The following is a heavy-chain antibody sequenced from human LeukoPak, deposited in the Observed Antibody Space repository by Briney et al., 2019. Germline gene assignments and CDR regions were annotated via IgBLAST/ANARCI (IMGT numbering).Heavy chain of an antibody. D-gene: IGHD3-10*01. CDR1: GGSISSYY. Sequence: SETLSLPCTVSGGSISSYYWCWIRQPPGKGRECIGYIYYSGSTNYNPSLMSRVTISVDTSKNQFSLRLSSVTAADTAVYYCARVSTYKTAVDYWGQGTLVTVSS. J-gene: IGHJ4*02. CDR2: IYYSGST. V-gene: IGHV4-59*08. CDR3: ARVSTYKTAVDY.